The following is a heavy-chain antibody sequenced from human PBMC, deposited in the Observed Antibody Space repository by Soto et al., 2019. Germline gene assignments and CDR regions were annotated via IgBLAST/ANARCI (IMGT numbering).Heavy chain of an antibody. CDR1: GFSLSTSGVC. CDR3: SLRVVPTITTHGFDS. Sequence: SGPTLVNPTQTLTLTCTFSGFSLSTSGVCVGLIRQPPGKALEWLALIYWNDDKRYSPSLKSRLTITKDTSKNQVVRTITNMDPVDTTTYYCSLRVVPTITTHGFDSWGQGTMVTVSS. D-gene: IGHD5-12*01. CDR2: IYWNDDK. J-gene: IGHJ3*02. V-gene: IGHV2-5*01.